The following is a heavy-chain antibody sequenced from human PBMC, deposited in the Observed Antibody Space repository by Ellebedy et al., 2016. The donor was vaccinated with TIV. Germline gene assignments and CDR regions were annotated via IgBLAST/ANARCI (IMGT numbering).Heavy chain of an antibody. CDR2: IYYSGST. CDR1: GGSISSYY. Sequence: MPSETLSLTCTVSGGSISSYYWSWIRQPPGKGLEWIGYIYYSGSTNYNPSLKSRVTISVDTSKNQFSLKLSSVTAADTAVYYCARNPPSYYYDSSGSPSYYFDYWGQGTLVTVSS. V-gene: IGHV4-59*01. CDR3: ARNPPSYYYDSSGSPSYYFDY. J-gene: IGHJ4*02. D-gene: IGHD3-22*01.